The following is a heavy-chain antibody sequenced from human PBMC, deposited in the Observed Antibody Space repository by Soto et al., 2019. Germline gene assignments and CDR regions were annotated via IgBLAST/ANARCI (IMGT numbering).Heavy chain of an antibody. CDR2: IYPGDSET. D-gene: IGHD3-10*01. CDR3: ARGGAAYGLDY. J-gene: IGHJ4*02. CDR1: GYSFVNWW. Sequence: PGESLKISCKGSGYSFVNWWIGWVRQMPGKGLEWMGIIYPGDSETRYSPSFQGQVTISHDKSISTAFLQWSSLQASDSAMYYCARGGAAYGLDYWGQGTLVTVSS. V-gene: IGHV5-51*01.